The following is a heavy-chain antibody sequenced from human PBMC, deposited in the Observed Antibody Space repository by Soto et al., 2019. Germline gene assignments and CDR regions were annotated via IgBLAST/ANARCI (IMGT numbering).Heavy chain of an antibody. D-gene: IGHD3-10*01. CDR2: ISSSGSTI. CDR1: GSTFSSYE. J-gene: IGHJ4*02. CDR3: ARASGESYPGSRVFDS. V-gene: IGHV3-48*03. Sequence: PGGSLRLSCGASGSTFSSYEMNWVRQAPGKGLEWVSYISSSGSTIYYADSVKGRVTISRDNAKNSLYLQMNSLRAEDTAIYYCARASGESYPGSRVFDSWGQGTRVTVSS.